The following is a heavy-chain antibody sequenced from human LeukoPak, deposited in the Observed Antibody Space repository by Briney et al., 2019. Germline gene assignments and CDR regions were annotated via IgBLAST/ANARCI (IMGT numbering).Heavy chain of an antibody. J-gene: IGHJ4*02. CDR2: IYFGGTT. D-gene: IGHD5/OR15-5a*01. CDR1: GFTVSSNY. CDR3: ARGDGVYVY. Sequence: GRSLRLSCAASGFTVSSNYMTWVRQAPGQGLEWVSVIYFGGTTYYADSVKGRFTISRDNSKNTVYLQMNSLRVEDTAVYYCARGDGVYVYWGQGTLVTVSS. V-gene: IGHV3-53*01.